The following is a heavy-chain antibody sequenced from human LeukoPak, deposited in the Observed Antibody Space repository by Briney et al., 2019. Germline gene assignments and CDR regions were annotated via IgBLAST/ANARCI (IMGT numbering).Heavy chain of an antibody. CDR1: GFTFSSCW. V-gene: IGHV3-74*01. Sequence: GGSLRLSCAASGFTFSSCWMHWVRQAPGKGLVWVSRIDIDGSRTNYADSVKGRFTISRDNAKNTLYLQMNSLRAEDTAVYYCATVRGCGGDCYYLDYWGQGTLVTVSS. D-gene: IGHD2-21*02. J-gene: IGHJ4*02. CDR2: IDIDGSRT. CDR3: ATVRGCGGDCYYLDY.